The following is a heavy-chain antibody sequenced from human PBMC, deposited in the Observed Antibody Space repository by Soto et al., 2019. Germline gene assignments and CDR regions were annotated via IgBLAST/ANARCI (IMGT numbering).Heavy chain of an antibody. D-gene: IGHD3-3*01. Sequence: GSLRLSCAASGFTFSSYEMNWVRQAPGKGLEWVSYISSSGSTIYYADSVKGRFTISRDNAKNSLYLQMNSLRAEDTAVYYCARVRGGDYDFWSGYYGWYFDLWGRGTLVTVSS. J-gene: IGHJ2*01. CDR3: ARVRGGDYDFWSGYYGWYFDL. V-gene: IGHV3-48*03. CDR2: ISSSGSTI. CDR1: GFTFSSYE.